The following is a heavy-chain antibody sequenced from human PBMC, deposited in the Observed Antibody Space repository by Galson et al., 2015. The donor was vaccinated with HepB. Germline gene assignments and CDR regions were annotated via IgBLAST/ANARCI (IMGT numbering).Heavy chain of an antibody. CDR1: GFTFSSYS. CDR2: ISSSSSYI. V-gene: IGHV3-21*01. D-gene: IGHD4-17*01. Sequence: SLRLSCAASGFTFSSYSMNWVRQAPGKGLEWVSSISSSSSYIYYADSVKGRFTISRDNAKNSLYLQMNSLRAEDTAVYYCARDWDTKYGDSFDYWAREPWSPSPQ. J-gene: IGHJ4*02. CDR3: ARDWDTKYGDSFDY.